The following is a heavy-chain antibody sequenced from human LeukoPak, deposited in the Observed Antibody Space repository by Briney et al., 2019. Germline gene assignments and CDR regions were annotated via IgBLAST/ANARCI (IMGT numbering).Heavy chain of an antibody. J-gene: IGHJ4*02. CDR1: GFTFSSYS. Sequence: GGSLRLSCAASGFTFSSYSMNWVRQAPGKGLEWVSSISSSSSYIYYAGSVKGRFTISRDNAKNSLYLQMNSLRAEDTAVYYCARASFYYDSSGPERAFDYWGQGTLVTVSS. V-gene: IGHV3-21*01. D-gene: IGHD3-22*01. CDR3: ARASFYYDSSGPERAFDY. CDR2: ISSSSSYI.